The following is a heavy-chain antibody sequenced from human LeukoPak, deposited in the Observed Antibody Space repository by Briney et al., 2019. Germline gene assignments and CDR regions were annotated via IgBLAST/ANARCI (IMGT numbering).Heavy chain of an antibody. J-gene: IGHJ4*02. CDR2: ISTGSSTI. CDR1: GFTFSTYS. Sequence: GGSLRLSCAASGFTFSTYSMNWVRQAPGKGLEWVSFISTGSSTIYYADSVKGRFTISRDNAKNSLYPQMNSLRDEDTAVYYCARVAEIQLWLRGAFDYWGQGTLVTVSS. CDR3: ARVAEIQLWLRGAFDY. D-gene: IGHD5-18*01. V-gene: IGHV3-48*02.